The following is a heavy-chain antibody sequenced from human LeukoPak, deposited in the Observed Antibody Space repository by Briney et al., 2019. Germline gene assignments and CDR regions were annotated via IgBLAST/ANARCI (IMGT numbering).Heavy chain of an antibody. J-gene: IGHJ4*02. CDR3: AREKLQVDIVATIYTLVDY. V-gene: IGHV4-61*02. D-gene: IGHD5-12*01. Sequence: SETLSLTCTVSGGSISSSSYHWSWIRQPAGKGLEWIGRIYTSGSTNYNPSLKSRVTMSVDTSKNQFSLKLSSVTAADTAVYYCAREKLQVDIVATIYTLVDYWGQGTLVTVSS. CDR2: IYTSGST. CDR1: GGSISSSSYH.